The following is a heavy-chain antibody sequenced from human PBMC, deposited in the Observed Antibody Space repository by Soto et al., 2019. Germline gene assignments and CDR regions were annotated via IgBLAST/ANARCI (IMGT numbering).Heavy chain of an antibody. Sequence: GASVKVSCKASGYTFTSYGISWVRQAPGQGLEWMGWISAYNGNTNYAQKLQGRVTMTTDTSTSTAYMELRSLRSDDTAVYYCARGLDINYDFWSGYPSPTNNFDYWGQGTLVTVSS. CDR2: ISAYNGNT. V-gene: IGHV1-18*01. CDR3: ARGLDINYDFWSGYPSPTNNFDY. D-gene: IGHD3-3*01. J-gene: IGHJ4*02. CDR1: GYTFTSYG.